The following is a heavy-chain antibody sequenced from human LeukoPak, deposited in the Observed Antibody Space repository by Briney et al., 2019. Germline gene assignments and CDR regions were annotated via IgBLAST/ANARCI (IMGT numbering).Heavy chain of an antibody. CDR1: GFTFSDYY. V-gene: IGHV3-11*04. CDR3: ARDGERGYYYDSSGYYWNDY. D-gene: IGHD3-22*01. CDR2: ISSSGSTI. J-gene: IGHJ4*02. Sequence: PGGSLRLSCAASGFTFSDYYMSWIRQAPGKGLEWVSYISSSGSTIYYADSVKGRFTISRDNAKNSLYLQMNSLRAEDTAVYYCARDGERGYYYDSSGYYWNDYWGQGTLVTVSS.